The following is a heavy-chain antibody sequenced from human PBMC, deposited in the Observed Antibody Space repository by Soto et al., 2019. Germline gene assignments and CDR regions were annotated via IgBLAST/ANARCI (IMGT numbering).Heavy chain of an antibody. CDR3: ARHAVSDKGKWDWFAS. V-gene: IGHV3-23*01. J-gene: IGHJ5*01. D-gene: IGHD6-19*01. Sequence: DVQLLQSGGGLVQPGGSLTLSCAASGFIFSDYAMNWVRQAPGKGLEWVSSIGGSNTDRYYADSVKGRFILSRDNSKNAVYLHMNGLRGGDTAVYYCARHAVSDKGKWDWFASWGQGTLVTVSS. CDR1: GFIFSDYA. CDR2: IGGSNTDR.